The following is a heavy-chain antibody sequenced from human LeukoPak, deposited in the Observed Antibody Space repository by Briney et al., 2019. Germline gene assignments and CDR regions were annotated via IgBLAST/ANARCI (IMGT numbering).Heavy chain of an antibody. CDR2: IKQDGSER. J-gene: IGHJ4*02. Sequence: PGGSLRLSCAASGFTFSSFWMNWVCQAPGKGLEWVANIKQDGSERNYVDSVKGRSTISRDNAKNSLFLQMNSLRVEDTAVYYCARGGTRGYSPVDYWGQGILVTVSS. V-gene: IGHV3-7*03. CDR3: ARGGTRGYSPVDY. CDR1: GFTFSSFW. D-gene: IGHD5-18*01.